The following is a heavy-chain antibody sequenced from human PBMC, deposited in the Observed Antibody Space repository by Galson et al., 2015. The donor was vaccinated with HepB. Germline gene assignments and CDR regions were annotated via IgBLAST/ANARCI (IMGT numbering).Heavy chain of an antibody. Sequence: SLRLSCAASGFTFSSYGMHWVRQAPGKGLEWVAVISYDGSNKYYADSVKGRYTISRDNSKNTLYLQMNSLRAEDTAVYYCAKLPNSCSSTSCYRDYWGQGTLVTVSS. D-gene: IGHD2-2*02. CDR2: ISYDGSNK. J-gene: IGHJ4*02. V-gene: IGHV3-30*18. CDR1: GFTFSSYG. CDR3: AKLPNSCSSTSCYRDY.